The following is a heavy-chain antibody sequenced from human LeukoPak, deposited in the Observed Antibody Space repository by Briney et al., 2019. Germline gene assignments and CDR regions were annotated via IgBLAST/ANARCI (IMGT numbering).Heavy chain of an antibody. CDR1: GGAISTYY. V-gene: IGHV4-34*01. J-gene: IGHJ3*02. Sequence: ETPSLTGSGSGGAISTYYWTWVRQPPGKGLEWIGEINHSGSTNYNPSLKSRVTISVDTSKNQFSLMLSSVTAAATAVYYCDYYYDSPMGAFDICGQRTVVTVSS. CDR2: INHSGST. D-gene: IGHD3-22*01. CDR3: DYYYDSPMGAFDI.